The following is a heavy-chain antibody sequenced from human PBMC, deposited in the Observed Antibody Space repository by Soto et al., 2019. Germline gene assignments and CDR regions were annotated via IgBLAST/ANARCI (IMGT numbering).Heavy chain of an antibody. CDR1: GFTFSSYA. CDR3: AREVEWLTS. D-gene: IGHD3-3*01. CDR2: ISYDGSEK. V-gene: IGHV3-30-3*01. Sequence: QVQLVESGGGVIQPGRSLRLSCAGSGFTFSSYAMHWVRQAPGKGLEWVAVISYDGSEKYYADSVEGRFSISRDNSKNTVDLQMNSLRPEDTAVYYCAREVEWLTSWGQGTLLTVSS. J-gene: IGHJ5*02.